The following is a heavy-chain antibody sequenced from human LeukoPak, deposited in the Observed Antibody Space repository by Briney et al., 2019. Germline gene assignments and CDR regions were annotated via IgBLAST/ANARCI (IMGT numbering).Heavy chain of an antibody. J-gene: IGHJ4*02. D-gene: IGHD6-19*01. Sequence: ASVKVSCKASGYAFTGYYMHWVRQAPGQGLEWMGRINPNSGGTNYAQKFQGRVTMTRDTSISTAYMELSRLRSDDTAVYYCARESSGWYYHYWGQGTLVTVSS. CDR3: ARESSGWYYHY. V-gene: IGHV1-2*06. CDR1: GYAFTGYY. CDR2: INPNSGGT.